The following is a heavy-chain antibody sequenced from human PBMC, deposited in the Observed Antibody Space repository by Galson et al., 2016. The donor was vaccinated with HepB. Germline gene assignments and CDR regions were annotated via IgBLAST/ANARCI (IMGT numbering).Heavy chain of an antibody. J-gene: IGHJ4*02. D-gene: IGHD5/OR15-5a*01. V-gene: IGHV5-51*01. CDR2: ICPGDSET. Sequence: QSGAEVKKPGESLKISCQGSGYNFIYYCIAWVRQMPGKGLDWMGIICPGDSETRYSPSFQGQVSFSVDKSNNIAYVQWTSLKDSDTAMYYCARHSRGSSVFEAIALWGQGTLGTVSS. CDR1: GYNFIYYC. CDR3: ARHSRGSSVFEAIAL.